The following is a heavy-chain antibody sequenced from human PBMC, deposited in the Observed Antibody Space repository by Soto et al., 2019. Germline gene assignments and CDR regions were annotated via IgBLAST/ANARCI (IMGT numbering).Heavy chain of an antibody. Sequence: EVQLVETGGGLIQPGGSLRLSCAASGFTVSSNYMSWVRQAPGKGLEWVSVIYSGGSTYYADSVQGRFTIPRDNSKNTLYLQMNSLRAEDTAVYYCARDRDSSSAVPFGYYGMDVWGQGTTVTVSS. J-gene: IGHJ6*02. CDR1: GFTVSSNY. V-gene: IGHV3-53*02. D-gene: IGHD6-6*01. CDR2: IYSGGST. CDR3: ARDRDSSSAVPFGYYGMDV.